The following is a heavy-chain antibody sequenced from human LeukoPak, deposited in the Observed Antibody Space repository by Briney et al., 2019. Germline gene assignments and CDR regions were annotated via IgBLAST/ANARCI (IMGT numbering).Heavy chain of an antibody. CDR3: ARSQSIAAQDNWFDP. Sequence: ASVKVSCKASGYTFTSYYMHWVRQAPGQGLEWMGIINPSGGSTNYAQKFQGWVTMTRDTSISTAYMELSRLRSDDTAVYYCARSQSIAAQDNWFDPWGQGTLVTVSS. D-gene: IGHD6-6*01. V-gene: IGHV1-2*04. CDR1: GYTFTSYY. CDR2: INPSGGST. J-gene: IGHJ5*02.